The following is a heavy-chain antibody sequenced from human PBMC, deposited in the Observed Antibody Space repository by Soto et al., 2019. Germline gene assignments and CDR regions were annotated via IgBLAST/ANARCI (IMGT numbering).Heavy chain of an antibody. CDR3: ARGPILKSTYYYYYYMDV. J-gene: IGHJ6*03. Sequence: ASVKVSCKASGYTSTSYDINWVRQATGQGLEWMGWMNPNSGNTGYAQKFQGRVTMTRNTSISTAYMELSSLRSEDTAVYYCARGPILKSTYYYYYYMDVWGKGTTVTVSS. CDR2: MNPNSGNT. V-gene: IGHV1-8*01. CDR1: GYTSTSYD.